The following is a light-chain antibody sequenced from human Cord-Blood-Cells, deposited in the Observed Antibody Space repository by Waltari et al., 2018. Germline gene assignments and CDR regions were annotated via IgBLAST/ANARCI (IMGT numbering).Light chain of an antibody. V-gene: IGKV3-20*01. CDR3: QQYGSSPPIT. CDR1: QSVSSSY. J-gene: IGKJ2*01. CDR2: CAS. Sequence: EIVLTQSPGTLSLSHGERATLSCRASQSVSSSYLAWYQQKPGQAPRLLSYCASSRATGIPDRFSGSGSGTDFTLTISRLEPEDFAVYYCQQYGSSPPITFGQGTKLEIK.